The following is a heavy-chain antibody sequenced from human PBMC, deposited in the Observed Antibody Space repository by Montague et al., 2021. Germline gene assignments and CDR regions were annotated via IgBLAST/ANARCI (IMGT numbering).Heavy chain of an antibody. J-gene: IGHJ4*02. D-gene: IGHD3-16*01. Sequence: SETLSLTCDVSGYSITSGYYWGWFRQSPARGLEWIGSGYHTGGTYYSPSLKRRVTISVDTSKNQVSLRLNSVIAADTALYYCARIGGGDDSVSWGQGILVTVSP. CDR3: ARIGGGDDSVS. CDR2: GYHTGGT. CDR1: GYSITSGYY. V-gene: IGHV4-38-2*01.